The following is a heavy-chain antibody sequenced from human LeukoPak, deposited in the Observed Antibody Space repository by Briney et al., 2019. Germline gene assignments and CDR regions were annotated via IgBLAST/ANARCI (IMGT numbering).Heavy chain of an antibody. D-gene: IGHD4-17*01. J-gene: IGHJ4*02. Sequence: SETLSLTCAVYGGSFSGYYWSWIRQPPGKGLEWIGEINHSGSTNYNPSLKSRVTISVDTSKNQFSLKLSSVTAADTAVYYCAKEDVPNHLKLYGDLCFDYWGQGTLVTVSS. V-gene: IGHV4-34*01. CDR1: GGSFSGYY. CDR3: AKEDVPNHLKLYGDLCFDY. CDR2: INHSGST.